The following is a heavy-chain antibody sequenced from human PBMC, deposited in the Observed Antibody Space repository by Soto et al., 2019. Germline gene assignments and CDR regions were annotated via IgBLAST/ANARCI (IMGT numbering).Heavy chain of an antibody. CDR2: ISSSSSYI. CDR3: ARTYYYGSGSYLGFDY. D-gene: IGHD3-10*01. CDR1: GFTFSSYS. V-gene: IGHV3-21*01. Sequence: GGSLRLSCAASGFTFSSYSMNWVRQAPGKGLEWVSSISSSSSYIYYADSVKGRFTISRDNAKNSLYLQMNSLRAEDTAVYYCARTYYYGSGSYLGFDYWGQGTLVTVSS. J-gene: IGHJ4*02.